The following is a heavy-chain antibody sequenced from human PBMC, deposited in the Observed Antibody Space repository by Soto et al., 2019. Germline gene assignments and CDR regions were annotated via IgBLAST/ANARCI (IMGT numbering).Heavy chain of an antibody. CDR1: GYSISSGSY. J-gene: IGHJ1*01. Sequence: SETLSLTCTVSGYSISSGSYWAWIRQPPGKGPEWIASIYPSGSTSYNPSLRSRVTMSLDTSNNQIFLNLTSVTAADTAVFYCVRGRSYSVYDFWGPGTLVTVSS. CDR2: IYPSGST. V-gene: IGHV4-38-2*02. CDR3: VRGRSYSVYDF. D-gene: IGHD5-12*01.